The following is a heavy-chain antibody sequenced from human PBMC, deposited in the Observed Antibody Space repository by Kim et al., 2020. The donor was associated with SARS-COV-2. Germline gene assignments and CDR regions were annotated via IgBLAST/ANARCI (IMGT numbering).Heavy chain of an antibody. V-gene: IGHV1-2*02. CDR3: AREVSGTNGVPDY. Sequence: YAQKFQGRVTMTRDTSISTAYMELSRLRSDDTAVYYCAREVSGTNGVPDYWGQGTLVTVSS. D-gene: IGHD2-8*01. J-gene: IGHJ4*02.